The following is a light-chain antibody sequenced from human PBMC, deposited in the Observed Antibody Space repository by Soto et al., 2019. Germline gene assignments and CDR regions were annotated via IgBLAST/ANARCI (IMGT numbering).Light chain of an antibody. CDR1: QSVSSY. V-gene: IGKV3-20*01. CDR2: GAS. CDR3: QQYSSSPIT. J-gene: IGKJ5*01. Sequence: EIVLTQSPATLSLSPGERATLSCRASQSVSSYLAWYQQKPGQAPRLLIYGASSRATGIPDRFSGGGSGTDFSLTIGRLDPEDFAVYYCQQYSSSPITFGQGTRLEIK.